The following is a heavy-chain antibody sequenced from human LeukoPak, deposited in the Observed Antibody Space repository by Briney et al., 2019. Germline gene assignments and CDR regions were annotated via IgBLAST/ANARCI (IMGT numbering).Heavy chain of an antibody. CDR1: GGTFSSYA. CDR2: IIPIFGTA. D-gene: IGHD1-26*01. J-gene: IGHJ4*02. V-gene: IGHV1-69*13. CDR3: ASLGADYSQMYYFDY. Sequence: SVKVSCKASGGTFSSYAISWVRQAPGQGLEWMGGIIPIFGTANYAQKFQGRVTITADESTSTAYMELSSLRSEDTAVYYCASLGADYSQMYYFDYWGQGTLVAVSS.